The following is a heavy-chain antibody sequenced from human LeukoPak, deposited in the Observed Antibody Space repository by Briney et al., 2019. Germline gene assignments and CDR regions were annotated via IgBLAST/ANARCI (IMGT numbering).Heavy chain of an antibody. V-gene: IGHV3-64D*09. CDR2: ISNNGDST. CDR1: AFTFSSYA. J-gene: IGHJ4*02. CDR3: VKSGADYGDYFGFFDY. Sequence: PGGSLRLSCSASAFTFSSYAMHWVRQAPGKGLEFVSGISNNGDSTYYGDSVKGRFTISRDNSKNRLYLQMISLSAEDTAMYYCVKSGADYGDYFGFFDYWGQGTLVTVSS. D-gene: IGHD4-17*01.